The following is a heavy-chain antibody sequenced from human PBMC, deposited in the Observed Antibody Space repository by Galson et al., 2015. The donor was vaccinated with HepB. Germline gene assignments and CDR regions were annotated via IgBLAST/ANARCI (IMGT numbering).Heavy chain of an antibody. Sequence: SLRLSCAGSGFTFRNYAMHWVRQAPGKGLEFVSAIRENGAITYYADSVKDRFNISRDNSKNTLYLQMSNLAPEDPALYYCVKVNYGSGSFLDYWGQGALVTVSS. CDR2: IRENGAIT. CDR1: GFTFRNYA. CDR3: VKVNYGSGSFLDY. D-gene: IGHD3-10*01. J-gene: IGHJ4*02. V-gene: IGHV3-64D*06.